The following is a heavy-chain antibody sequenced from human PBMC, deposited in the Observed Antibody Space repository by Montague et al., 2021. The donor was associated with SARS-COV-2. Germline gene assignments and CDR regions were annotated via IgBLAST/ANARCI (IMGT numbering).Heavy chain of an antibody. V-gene: IGHV4-59*11. CDR3: ARATSVRGAVSWFDP. J-gene: IGHJ5*02. Sequence: SETLSLTCTVSGDSISSHYWSWIRQPPGKGLEWIGYINYSGGTNYNPCLKSRVTVSVDTSKNQFSLKVTSVTAADTAVYYCARATSVRGAVSWFDPWGQGTLVTVSS. D-gene: IGHD3-10*01. CDR2: INYSGGT. CDR1: GDSISSHY.